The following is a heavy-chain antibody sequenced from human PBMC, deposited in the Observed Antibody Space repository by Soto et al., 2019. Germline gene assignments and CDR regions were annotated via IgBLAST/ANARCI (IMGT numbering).Heavy chain of an antibody. J-gene: IGHJ5*02. CDR2: IYHSGRT. CDR3: ARDQLEGNWFDP. Sequence: QLQLQESGSGLVRPSQTLSLTCAVSGGSISSGGYSWNWIRQPPGKGLEWIGYIYHSGRTLYNPSLKSRVTISVDKSKNQSSLKLSSVTATDTAVYYCARDQLEGNWFDPWGQGTLVTVSS. CDR1: GGSISSGGYS. D-gene: IGHD1-1*01. V-gene: IGHV4-30-2*01.